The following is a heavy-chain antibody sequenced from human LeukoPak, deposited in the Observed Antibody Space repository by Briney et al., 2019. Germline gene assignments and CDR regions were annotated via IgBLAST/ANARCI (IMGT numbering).Heavy chain of an antibody. V-gene: IGHV3-23*01. CDR1: GFTFSSYA. CDR3: AKDRLRYFDWSDY. Sequence: QSGGSLRLSCAASGFTFSSYAMSWVRQAPGKGLEWVSAISGSGGSTYYADSVKGRFTISRDNSKNTLYLQMNSLRAEDTAVYYCAKDRLRYFDWSDYWGQGTLVTVSS. D-gene: IGHD3-9*01. J-gene: IGHJ4*02. CDR2: ISGSGGST.